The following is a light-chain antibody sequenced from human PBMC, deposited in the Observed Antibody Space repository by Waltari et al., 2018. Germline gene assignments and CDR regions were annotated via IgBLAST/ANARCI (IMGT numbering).Light chain of an antibody. J-gene: IGLJ1*01. CDR1: SSDVGGYTY. V-gene: IGLV2-11*01. CDR2: DVS. CDR3: CSYAGSYTYV. Sequence: QSALTQPRSVSGSPGQSVTISCTGTSSDVGGYTYVSWYQQHPGKAPKLMIYDVSKRPTGGPDRFSGYKAGNTASLPISGLQAEDEADYYCCSYAGSYTYVFGTGTKVTVL.